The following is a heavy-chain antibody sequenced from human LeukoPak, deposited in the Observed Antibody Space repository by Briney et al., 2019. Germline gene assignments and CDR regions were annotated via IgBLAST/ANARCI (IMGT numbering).Heavy chain of an antibody. J-gene: IGHJ5*02. Sequence: GGSLRLSCAASGFTFDDYAMHWVRQAPGKGLEWVSGISWNSGSIGYADSVKGRFTISRDNAKNTMYLQMNGLRDEDTAIYYCARDPRNKGLDPWGQGTLVTVSS. CDR2: ISWNSGSI. D-gene: IGHD1/OR15-1a*01. V-gene: IGHV3-9*01. CDR3: ARDPRNKGLDP. CDR1: GFTFDDYA.